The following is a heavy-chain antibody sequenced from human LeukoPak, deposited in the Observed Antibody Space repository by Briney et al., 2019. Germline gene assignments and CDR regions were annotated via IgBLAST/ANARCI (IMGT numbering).Heavy chain of an antibody. CDR1: GFTFDDYA. D-gene: IGHD6-13*01. V-gene: IGHV3-20*04. J-gene: IGHJ4*02. Sequence: PGGSLRLSCAASGFTFDDYAMSWVRQAPGKGLEWVSSINWNGDTTHYADSVKGRFTISRDNAKNSLYLQMNSLRAEGTAFYYCARRIAAAGTSFDYWGQGTLVTVSS. CDR2: INWNGDTT. CDR3: ARRIAAAGTSFDY.